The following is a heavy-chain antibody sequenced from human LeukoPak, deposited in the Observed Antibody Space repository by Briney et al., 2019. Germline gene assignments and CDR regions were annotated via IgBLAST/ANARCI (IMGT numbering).Heavy chain of an antibody. D-gene: IGHD6-13*01. V-gene: IGHV4-4*09. CDR1: GGSISSYY. J-gene: IGHJ6*03. Sequence: SETLSLTCTVSGGSISSYYWSWIRQPPGKGLEWIGYIYTSGSTNYNPSLKSRVTISVDTSKNQFSLKLSSVTAADTAVYYCARVLAVAGMASKYYYYYYMDVWGKGTTVTVSS. CDR2: IYTSGST. CDR3: ARVLAVAGMASKYYYYYYMDV.